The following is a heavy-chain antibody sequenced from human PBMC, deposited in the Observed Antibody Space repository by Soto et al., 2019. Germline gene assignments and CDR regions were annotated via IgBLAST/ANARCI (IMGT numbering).Heavy chain of an antibody. V-gene: IGHV3-11*01. D-gene: IGHD4-17*01. CDR3: ARGVPRRGGVTTLWWFDP. CDR1: GFTLSDYY. J-gene: IGHJ5*02. CDR2: ISSSSATV. Sequence: PGGSLRLSCAASGFTLSDYYMSWVRQAPGKGLEWLPYISSSSATVYYVDSVKGRFTTSRDNAKNSLYLQMDSLRSDDTAVYYCARGVPRRGGVTTLWWFDPWGQGTLVNVSS.